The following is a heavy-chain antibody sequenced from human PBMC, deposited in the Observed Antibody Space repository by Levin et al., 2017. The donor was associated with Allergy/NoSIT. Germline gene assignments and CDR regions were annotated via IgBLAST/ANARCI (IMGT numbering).Heavy chain of an antibody. CDR2: ISSVGHTI. J-gene: IGHJ6*03. Sequence: GGSLRLSCVASGFRFGDFEMNWVRQAPGGGLEWISYISSVGHTIYYADSVKGRFSISRDNAKNSLFLQMNSLRAEDTAVYYCVREFCSSSGCYYLDVWGKGTAVTVSS. CDR1: GFRFGDFE. V-gene: IGHV3-48*03. D-gene: IGHD2-2*01. CDR3: VREFCSSSGCYYLDV.